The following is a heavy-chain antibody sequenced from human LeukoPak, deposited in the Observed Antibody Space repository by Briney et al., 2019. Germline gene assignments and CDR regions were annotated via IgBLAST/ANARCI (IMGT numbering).Heavy chain of an antibody. V-gene: IGHV3-23*01. CDR1: GFEFSIHD. CDR2: ISGSGTDT. J-gene: IGHJ4*02. D-gene: IGHD3-22*01. Sequence: GGSLRLSCVASGFEFSIHDMSWGRQAPGKGPEWVSSISGSGTDTYYTDSVKGRFTISRDNSKNTLDLQMNSLRAEDTAVYYCAKDHSSGYYYFDYWGQGTLVTASS. CDR3: AKDHSSGYYYFDY.